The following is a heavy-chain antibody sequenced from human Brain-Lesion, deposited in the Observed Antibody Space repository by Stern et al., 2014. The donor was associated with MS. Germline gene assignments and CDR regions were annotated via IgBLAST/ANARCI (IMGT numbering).Heavy chain of an antibody. Sequence: QVQLVQSGAEVKKPGASVKVSCKTSGYIFTGYYIHWVRQAPGQGLEWMAWINPNNGGNKYAQKFQGRVTMSRDTSISTAYVELSSLTSDDTAVYYCARDQRGITIFGVVTDYYYLGMDVWGQGTTVTVSS. J-gene: IGHJ6*02. CDR1: GYIFTGYY. V-gene: IGHV1-2*02. D-gene: IGHD3-3*01. CDR3: ARDQRGITIFGVVTDYYYLGMDV. CDR2: INPNNGGN.